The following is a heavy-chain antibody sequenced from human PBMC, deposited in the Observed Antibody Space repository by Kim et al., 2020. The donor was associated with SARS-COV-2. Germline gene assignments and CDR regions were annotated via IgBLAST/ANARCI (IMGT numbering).Heavy chain of an antibody. Sequence: GGSLRLSCAASGFTFSSYAMHWVRQAPGKGLEWVAVISYDGSNKYYADSVKGRFTISRDNSKNTLYLQMNSLRAEDTAVYYCARGSGSYWGSWGHWGQGTLVTVSS. CDR2: ISYDGSNK. D-gene: IGHD3-10*01. V-gene: IGHV3-30-3*01. J-gene: IGHJ4*02. CDR1: GFTFSSYA. CDR3: ARGSGSYWGSWGH.